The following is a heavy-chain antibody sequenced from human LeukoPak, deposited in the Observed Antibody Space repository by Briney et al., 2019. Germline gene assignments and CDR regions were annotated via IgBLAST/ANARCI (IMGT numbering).Heavy chain of an antibody. Sequence: ASVKVSCKASGYTFTSYDINWVRQATGQGLEWMGWMNPNSGNTGYAQKFQGRVTITRNTSISTAYMELSSLRSEDTAVYYCARGVGPLVVPAGGIYYYVDVWGKGTTVTVSS. J-gene: IGHJ6*03. CDR2: MNPNSGNT. V-gene: IGHV1-8*03. D-gene: IGHD2-2*01. CDR3: ARGVGPLVVPAGGIYYYVDV. CDR1: GYTFTSYD.